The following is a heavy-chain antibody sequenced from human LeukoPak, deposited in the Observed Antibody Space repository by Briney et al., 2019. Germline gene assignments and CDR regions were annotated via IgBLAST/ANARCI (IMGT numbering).Heavy chain of an antibody. J-gene: IGHJ3*02. V-gene: IGHV1-8*03. CDR3: VLYYYGSGSYFNAFDI. CDR1: GYTFTSYD. D-gene: IGHD3-10*01. Sequence: ASVKVSCKASGYTFTSYDINWVRQATGQGLEWMGWMNPNSGNTGYAQKFQGRVTITRNTSISTAYMELSSLRSEDTAVYYCVLYYYGSGSYFNAFDIWGQGTMVTVSS. CDR2: MNPNSGNT.